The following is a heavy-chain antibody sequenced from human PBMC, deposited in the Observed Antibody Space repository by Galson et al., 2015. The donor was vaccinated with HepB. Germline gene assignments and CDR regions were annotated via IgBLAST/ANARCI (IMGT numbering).Heavy chain of an antibody. V-gene: IGHV3-74*01. CDR3: ARDDSGSYYPYFDY. D-gene: IGHD1-26*01. Sequence: SLRLSCAASGFTFSTYWMHWVRQAPGKGLVRVARINFDGSSTTYADSVKGRFTISRDNAKNTLYLQMNSLRAEDTAVYYCARDDSGSYYPYFDYWGQGTLVTVSS. J-gene: IGHJ4*02. CDR1: GFTFSTYW. CDR2: INFDGSST.